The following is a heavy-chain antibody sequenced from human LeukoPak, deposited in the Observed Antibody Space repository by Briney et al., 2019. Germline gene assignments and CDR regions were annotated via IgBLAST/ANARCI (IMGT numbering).Heavy chain of an antibody. D-gene: IGHD3-9*01. V-gene: IGHV1-2*02. Sequence: ASVKVSCKASGYTFTGYYMHWVRQAPGQVLEWMGWINPNSGGTNYAQKFQGRVTMTRDTSISTAYMELSRLRSDDTAVYYCARSPLRYFDWLLPYYFDYWGQGTLVTVSS. CDR1: GYTFTGYY. CDR3: ARSPLRYFDWLLPYYFDY. CDR2: INPNSGGT. J-gene: IGHJ4*02.